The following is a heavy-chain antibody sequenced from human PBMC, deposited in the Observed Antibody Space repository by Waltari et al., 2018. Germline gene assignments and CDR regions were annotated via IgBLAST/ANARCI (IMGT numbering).Heavy chain of an antibody. CDR3: ARTIGGGAFDL. J-gene: IGHJ3*01. CDR1: GCTFTNYW. CDR2: IKQDGSEK. Sequence: EVQLVDSGGGLVQHGGSLRLSCAASGCTFTNYWLSWVRQAQGKGPEWLANIKQDGSEKYYVDSLKGRFTISRDNAKNSIYLQMSSRTAEDTAVYYCARTIGGGAFDLWGQGTMVTVSS. V-gene: IGHV3-7*01. D-gene: IGHD3-9*01.